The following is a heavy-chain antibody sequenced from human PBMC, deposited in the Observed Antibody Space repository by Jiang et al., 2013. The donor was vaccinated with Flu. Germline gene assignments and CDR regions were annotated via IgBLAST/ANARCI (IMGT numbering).Heavy chain of an antibody. D-gene: IGHD2-15*01. CDR3: ARKGYCSGDNCYLGWFDP. CDR1: GYSISSDYY. Sequence: GPGLVKPSETLSLTCAVSGYSISSDYYWGWIRQPPGKGLEWIGSIYHSGSTYYNPSLKSRVSILLDTSKNQFSLKLTSVTAADTAVYYCARKGYCSGDNCYLGWFDPGAREPWSPSP. V-gene: IGHV4-38-2*01. J-gene: IGHJ5*02. CDR2: IYHSGST.